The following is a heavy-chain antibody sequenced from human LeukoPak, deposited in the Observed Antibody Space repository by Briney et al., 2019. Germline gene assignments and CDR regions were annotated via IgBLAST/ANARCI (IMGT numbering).Heavy chain of an antibody. J-gene: IGHJ6*03. V-gene: IGHV4-30-4*08. Sequence: TSETLSLTCTVSGGSISSGDYYWSWIRQPPGKGLEWIGYIYYSGSTYYNPSLKSRVTISVDTSKNQFSLKLSSVTAADTAVYYCARDRGSGSYQHYYYYYCMDVWGKGTTVTVSS. CDR2: IYYSGST. D-gene: IGHD3-10*01. CDR1: GGSISSGDYY. CDR3: ARDRGSGSYQHYYYYYCMDV.